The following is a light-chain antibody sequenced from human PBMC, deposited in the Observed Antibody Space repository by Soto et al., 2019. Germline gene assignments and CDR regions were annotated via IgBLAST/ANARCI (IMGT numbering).Light chain of an antibody. CDR2: EVS. V-gene: IGLV2-14*01. CDR3: SSYTSGSTLV. Sequence: QSVLTQPASVSGPPGQSITISCTGTSSDVGSYNYVSWYQLHPGKAPKLMIYEVSNRPSGVSNRFSASKSGNTASLTSSGLQAEDEADYYCSSYTSGSTLVSVTWTKVPGL. CDR1: SSDVGSYNY. J-gene: IGLJ1*01.